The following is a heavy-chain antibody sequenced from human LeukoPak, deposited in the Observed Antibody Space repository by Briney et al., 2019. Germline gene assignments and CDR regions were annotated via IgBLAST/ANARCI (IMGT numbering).Heavy chain of an antibody. V-gene: IGHV1-2*02. CDR3: ARDHIREYSSSWLDY. D-gene: IGHD6-13*01. Sequence: SVKVSCKASGYTFTGYYMHWVRPAPRQGLEWKGWINTNSGGTNYAQKFQGRVTMTRDTSISTAYMELSRLRSDDTAVYYCARDHIREYSSSWLDYWGQGTLVTVSS. CDR1: GYTFTGYY. J-gene: IGHJ4*02. CDR2: INTNSGGT.